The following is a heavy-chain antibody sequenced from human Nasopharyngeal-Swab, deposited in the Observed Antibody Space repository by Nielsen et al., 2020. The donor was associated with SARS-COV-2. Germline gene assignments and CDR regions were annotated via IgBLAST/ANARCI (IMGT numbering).Heavy chain of an antibody. J-gene: IGHJ4*02. Sequence: GRSLRLSWAASGFTFSSYAMSWVRQAPGKGLEWVSAISGSGGSTYYADSVKGRFTISRDNSKNTLYLQMNSLRAEDTAVYYCANYDSSGYLIDYWGQGTLVTVSS. D-gene: IGHD3-22*01. CDR2: ISGSGGST. CDR1: GFTFSSYA. V-gene: IGHV3-23*01. CDR3: ANYDSSGYLIDY.